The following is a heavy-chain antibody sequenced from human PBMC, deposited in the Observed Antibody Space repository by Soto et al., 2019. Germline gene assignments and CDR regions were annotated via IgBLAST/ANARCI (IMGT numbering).Heavy chain of an antibody. CDR3: ARVAVVPVARYMDV. D-gene: IGHD2-2*01. CDR2: IYYSGST. V-gene: IGHV4-31*03. Sequence: SETLSLTCTVSGGSISSGGYYWSWIRQHPGKGLEWIGYIYYSGSTYHNPSLKSRVTISVDTSKNQFSLKLSSVTAADTAVYYCARVAVVPVARYMDVWGKGTTVTVSS. J-gene: IGHJ6*03. CDR1: GGSISSGGYY.